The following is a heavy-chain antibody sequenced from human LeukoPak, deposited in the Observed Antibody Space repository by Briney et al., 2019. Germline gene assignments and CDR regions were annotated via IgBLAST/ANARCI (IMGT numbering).Heavy chain of an antibody. D-gene: IGHD1-1*01. Sequence: SETLSLTCTVSGGSISSYYWNWIRQPAGKGLEWIGRISSSGSANYNPSLKSRVTLSVDTSKNQLSLKLNSVTAADTAVFYCATEPTRTPYYYMDVWGKGTTVIVSS. V-gene: IGHV4-4*07. CDR3: ATEPTRTPYYYMDV. CDR2: ISSSGSA. J-gene: IGHJ6*03. CDR1: GGSISSYY.